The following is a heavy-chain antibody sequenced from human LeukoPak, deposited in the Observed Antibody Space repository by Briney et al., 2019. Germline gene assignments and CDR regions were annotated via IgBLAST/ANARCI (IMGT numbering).Heavy chain of an antibody. J-gene: IGHJ4*02. Sequence: GGSLRLSCAVSGFTVSSNYLSWVRQAPGKGLEWVSVIYSGGSTYYADSVQGRFTISRDNSKNTLYLQMNSLKAEDTAVYYCARETANYAYFDYWGQGTLVTVSS. D-gene: IGHD1-7*01. V-gene: IGHV3-53*01. CDR3: ARETANYAYFDY. CDR2: IYSGGST. CDR1: GFTVSSNY.